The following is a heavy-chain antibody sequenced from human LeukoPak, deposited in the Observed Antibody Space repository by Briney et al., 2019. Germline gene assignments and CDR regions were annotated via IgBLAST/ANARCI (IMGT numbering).Heavy chain of an antibody. Sequence: SQTLSLTCAISGDSVYSNFAAWNWLRQSPSRGLEWLGRTYYGSKWYNEYAISVESRITINPDTSKNQFSLQLSFVTPEDTAVYYCARESGDYVKFDYWGQGTLVTVSS. CDR1: GDSVYSNFAA. D-gene: IGHD3-16*01. CDR3: ARESGDYVKFDY. J-gene: IGHJ4*02. V-gene: IGHV6-1*01. CDR2: TYYGSKWYN.